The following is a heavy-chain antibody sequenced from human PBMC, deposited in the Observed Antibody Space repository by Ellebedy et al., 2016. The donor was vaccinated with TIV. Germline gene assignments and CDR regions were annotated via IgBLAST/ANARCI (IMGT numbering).Heavy chain of an antibody. CDR3: ARGVVGAGNGNEY. J-gene: IGHJ4*02. CDR2: INGDGSNI. Sequence: GESLKISCAASGFTFSSSWVHWVRQVPGKGLVWVARINGDGSNIGYADSVKGRFTISRDSAKNTLYLQMNRLRAEDTAVYYCARGVVGAGNGNEYWGRGTLVTVSS. D-gene: IGHD2-15*01. CDR1: GFTFSSSW. V-gene: IGHV3-74*01.